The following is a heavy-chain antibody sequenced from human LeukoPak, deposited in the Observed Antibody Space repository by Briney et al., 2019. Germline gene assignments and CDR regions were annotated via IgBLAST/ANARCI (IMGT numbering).Heavy chain of an antibody. Sequence: SETLSLTCAVSGYSISSGYYWGWIRQPPGKGLEWIGNIHHSGGTYYNSTLKSRVTISVDTSKNQFSLKLSSVTAADTAVYYCARVGYCSGGSCSYYYYYYMDVWGKGTTVTVSS. V-gene: IGHV4-38-2*01. CDR3: ARVGYCSGGSCSYYYYYYMDV. CDR2: IHHSGGT. D-gene: IGHD2-15*01. CDR1: GYSISSGYY. J-gene: IGHJ6*03.